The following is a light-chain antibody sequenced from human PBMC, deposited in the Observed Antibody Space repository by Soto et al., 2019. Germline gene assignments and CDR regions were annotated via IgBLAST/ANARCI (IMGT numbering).Light chain of an antibody. Sequence: EIVLTQSPGTLSLSPGDRATLSCRASQSVNSNYLAWYQRKPGQAPRLLIYGASNMATDITYRISASGSGTDFTLTITRLEAEDFAVYYCQQYDSTPPTFGQGTKVEVK. CDR3: QQYDSTPPT. V-gene: IGKV3-20*01. CDR1: QSVNSNY. J-gene: IGKJ1*01. CDR2: GAS.